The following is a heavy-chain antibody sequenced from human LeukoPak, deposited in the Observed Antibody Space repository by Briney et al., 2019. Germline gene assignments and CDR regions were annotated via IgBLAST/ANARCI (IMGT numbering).Heavy chain of an antibody. D-gene: IGHD2-15*01. J-gene: IGHJ3*02. V-gene: IGHV3-23*01. Sequence: PGGSLRLSCAASGFTFSNSEMSWVRQAPGKGLEWVSAISRSGGDTEYADSVKGRFTISRDNSKNTLYLQMNSLRAEDTAVYYCAKCGSTCYANAFYIWGQGTLVTVSS. CDR1: GFTFSNSE. CDR2: ISRSGGDT. CDR3: AKCGSTCYANAFYI.